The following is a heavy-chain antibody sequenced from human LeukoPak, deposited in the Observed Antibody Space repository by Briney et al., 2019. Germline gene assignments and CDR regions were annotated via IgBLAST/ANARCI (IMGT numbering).Heavy chain of an antibody. Sequence: GRSLRLSCAASGFTFDDYAMHWVRQAPGKGLEWVSGISWNSGSIGYADSVKGRFTISRDNAKNSLYLQMNSLRAEDTALYYCAKDFLAYGSGRHWFDPWGQGTLVTVSS. D-gene: IGHD3-10*01. V-gene: IGHV3-9*01. CDR3: AKDFLAYGSGRHWFDP. CDR2: ISWNSGSI. CDR1: GFTFDDYA. J-gene: IGHJ5*02.